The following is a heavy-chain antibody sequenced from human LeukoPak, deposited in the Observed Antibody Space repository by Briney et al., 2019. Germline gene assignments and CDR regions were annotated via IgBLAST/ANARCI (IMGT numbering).Heavy chain of an antibody. Sequence: GGSLRLSCAASGFTFSSYSMNWVRQAPGKGLEWVSSISSSSSYIYYADSVKGRFTISRDNAKNSLYLQMNSLRAEDTAVYYCARDMGYCSGGSCPKFDYWGQGTLVTVSS. CDR1: GFTFSSYS. J-gene: IGHJ4*02. D-gene: IGHD2-15*01. CDR3: ARDMGYCSGGSCPKFDY. CDR2: ISSSSSYI. V-gene: IGHV3-21*04.